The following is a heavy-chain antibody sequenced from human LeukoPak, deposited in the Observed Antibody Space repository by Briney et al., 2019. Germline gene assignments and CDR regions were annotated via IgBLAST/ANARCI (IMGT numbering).Heavy chain of an antibody. CDR2: IKQDGSEK. J-gene: IGHJ4*02. CDR3: ARGVSYYDILTGYYLIGY. Sequence: GGSLRLSCAASGFTFSSYWMSWVRQAPGKGLEWVANIKQDGSEKYYVDSVKGRFTISRDNAKNSLYLQMNSLRAEDTAVYYCARGVSYYDILTGYYLIGYWGQGTLVTVSS. V-gene: IGHV3-7*01. D-gene: IGHD3-9*01. CDR1: GFTFSSYW.